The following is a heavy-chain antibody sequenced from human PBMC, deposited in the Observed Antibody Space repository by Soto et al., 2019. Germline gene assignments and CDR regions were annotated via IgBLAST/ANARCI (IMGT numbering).Heavy chain of an antibody. CDR3: AREAGYCTSTSCSRPMGWFDP. Sequence: PSETLSLTRTVSGDSISEYYWNWIRHPAGKGLEWIGHISASGNTNYNPSLRSRVTMSVDTSKNQFSLKVTSVTAADTAVYFCAREAGYCTSTSCSRPMGWFDPWGRGTLVTVSS. CDR2: ISASGNT. CDR1: GDSISEYY. J-gene: IGHJ5*02. V-gene: IGHV4-4*07. D-gene: IGHD2-2*01.